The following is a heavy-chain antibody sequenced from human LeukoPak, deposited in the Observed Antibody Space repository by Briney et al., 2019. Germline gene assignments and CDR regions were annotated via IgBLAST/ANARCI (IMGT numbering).Heavy chain of an antibody. Sequence: SVKVSCKASGGTFSCYAISGVRQAPGQGLEWTGTIIPILGIANYAQKFQGRVTITADKSTSTAYMELSSLRSEDTAVYYCAAVGATSTVTTGLDYWGQGTLVTVSS. CDR1: GGTFSCYA. V-gene: IGHV1-69*04. CDR3: AAVGATSTVTTGLDY. J-gene: IGHJ4*02. CDR2: IIPILGIA. D-gene: IGHD4-17*01.